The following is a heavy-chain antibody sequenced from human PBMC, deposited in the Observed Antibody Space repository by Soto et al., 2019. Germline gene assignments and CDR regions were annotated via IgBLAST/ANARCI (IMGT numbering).Heavy chain of an antibody. J-gene: IGHJ5*02. Sequence: SETLSLTCTVSGGSISNYFWSWIRQSPRKRLEWIGYIYYIGKTNYNPSLKSRVTISVDTSKNQFSLNLSSVTAADTAVYYCARDQLEGFCSGGSCYPYGLFDPPRHGSLVTGSS. CDR1: GGSISNYF. CDR2: IYYIGKT. V-gene: IGHV4-59*12. D-gene: IGHD2-15*01. CDR3: ARDQLEGFCSGGSCYPYGLFDP.